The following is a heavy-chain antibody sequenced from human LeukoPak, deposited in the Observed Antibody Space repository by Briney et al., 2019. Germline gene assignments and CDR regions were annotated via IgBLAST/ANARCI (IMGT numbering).Heavy chain of an antibody. CDR2: INYSRST. CDR1: GGSFSGYY. D-gene: IGHD3-10*01. CDR3: ARWGAYYYYGSGSYYKSRYYYGMDV. V-gene: IGHV4-34*01. J-gene: IGHJ6*02. Sequence: PSETLSLTCAVYGGSFSGYYWSWIRQPPGKGLEWIGEINYSRSTNYNPSLKSRVTISVDTSKNQFSLKLSSVTAADTAVYYCARWGAYYYYGSGSYYKSRYYYGMDVWGQGTTVTVSS.